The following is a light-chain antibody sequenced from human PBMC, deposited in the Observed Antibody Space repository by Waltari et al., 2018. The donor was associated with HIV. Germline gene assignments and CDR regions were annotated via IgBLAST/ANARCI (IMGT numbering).Light chain of an antibody. Sequence: EIVMTQSPATLSVSPGERATLSCRASQSVSNNLAWYQQKPGQAPRLLIYGASTRATAIPARFSGSGSGAEFTLTISSLQSEDFALYYCQQYNNWPRTFGQGTKVEIK. CDR3: QQYNNWPRT. V-gene: IGKV3-15*01. J-gene: IGKJ1*01. CDR1: QSVSNN. CDR2: GAS.